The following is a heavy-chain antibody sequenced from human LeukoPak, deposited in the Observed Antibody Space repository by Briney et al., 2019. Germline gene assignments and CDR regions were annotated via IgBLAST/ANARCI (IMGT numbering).Heavy chain of an antibody. CDR1: GGSISSSSYY. J-gene: IGHJ4*02. D-gene: IGHD3-10*01. V-gene: IGHV4-39*02. CDR2: IYYSGST. CDR3: ARDVQNYYGSGSYYSGDY. Sequence: PSETLSLTCTVSGGSISSSSYYWGWIRQPPGKGLEWIGRIYYSGSTYYNPYLKSRVTISVDTSKNQFSLKLSSVTAADTAVYYCARDVQNYYGSGSYYSGDYWGQGTLVTVSS.